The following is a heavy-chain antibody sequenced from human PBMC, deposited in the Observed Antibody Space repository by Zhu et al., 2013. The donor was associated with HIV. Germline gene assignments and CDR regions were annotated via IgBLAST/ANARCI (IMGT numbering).Heavy chain of an antibody. CDR2: IIPIFGTV. D-gene: IGHD6-13*01. J-gene: IGHJ6*02. V-gene: IGHV1-69*06. Sequence: QVQLVQSGAEVKKPGSSVKVSCKASGDTFSSSTISWVRQAPGQGLEWMGGIIPIFGTVTYAQKFQGRVTITADKSTYTAYVELNSLRSEDTAVYYCGRDARIASGGTVSYYGMDVWGQGTTVTVSS. CDR1: GDTFSSST. CDR3: GRDARIASGGTVSYYGMDV.